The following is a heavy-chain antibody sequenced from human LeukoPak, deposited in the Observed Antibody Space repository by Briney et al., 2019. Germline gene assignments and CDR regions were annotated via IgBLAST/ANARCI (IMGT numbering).Heavy chain of an antibody. Sequence: GGSLRLSCAASGFTFSDYDMHWVRQAPGKGLEWVSAISGSGGSTYYADSVKGRFTISRDNSKNTLYLQMNSLRAEDTAVYYCAKASAAPGDFDYWGQGTLVTVSS. D-gene: IGHD6-13*01. V-gene: IGHV3-23*01. CDR2: ISGSGGST. CDR3: AKASAAPGDFDY. J-gene: IGHJ4*02. CDR1: GFTFSDYD.